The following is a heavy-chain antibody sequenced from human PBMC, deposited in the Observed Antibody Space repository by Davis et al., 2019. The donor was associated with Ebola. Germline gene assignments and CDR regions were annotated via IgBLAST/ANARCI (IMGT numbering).Heavy chain of an antibody. J-gene: IGHJ4*02. V-gene: IGHV3-21*01. D-gene: IGHD6-19*01. CDR2: ITASSIYI. Sequence: PGGSLRLSCTGSGSDFTDYSMNWVRQAPGKGLEWVASITASSIYIFYGDSVRDRFTVSRDNARTSLYLQMNALRVEDTAVYYCARDRPEAVAGLDHWGQGTLVTVSS. CDR3: ARDRPEAVAGLDH. CDR1: GSDFTDYS.